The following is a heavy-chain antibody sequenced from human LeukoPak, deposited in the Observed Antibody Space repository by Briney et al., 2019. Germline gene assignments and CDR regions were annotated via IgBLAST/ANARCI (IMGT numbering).Heavy chain of an antibody. CDR2: ISGSGGST. CDR1: GFTFSSYA. CDR3: AKDSGIAVAGTMYGY. J-gene: IGHJ4*02. V-gene: IGHV3-23*01. Sequence: GGSLRLSCAASGFTFSSYAMSWVRQAPGKGLEWVSAISGSGGSTYYVDSVKGRFTISRDNSKNTLYLQMNSLRAEDTAVYYCAKDSGIAVAGTMYGYWGQGTLVTVSS. D-gene: IGHD6-19*01.